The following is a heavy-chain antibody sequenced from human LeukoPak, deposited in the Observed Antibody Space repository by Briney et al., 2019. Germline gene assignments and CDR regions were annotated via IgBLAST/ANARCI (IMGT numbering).Heavy chain of an antibody. Sequence: GGSLRLSCAASGFTFDDYAMHWVRQAPGKGLEWVSGISWNSGSIGYADSVKGRFTISRDNAKNSLYLQMNSLRAEDTALYYCATSSWGWGQGTLVTVSS. CDR1: GFTFDDYA. V-gene: IGHV3-9*01. CDR2: ISWNSGSI. J-gene: IGHJ4*02. D-gene: IGHD6-13*01. CDR3: ATSSWG.